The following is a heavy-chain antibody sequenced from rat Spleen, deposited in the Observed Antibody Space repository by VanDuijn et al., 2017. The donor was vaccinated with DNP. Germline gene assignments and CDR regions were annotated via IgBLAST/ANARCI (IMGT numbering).Heavy chain of an antibody. CDR3: ARWTRYFDY. J-gene: IGHJ2*01. Sequence: EVQLQESGSGLVKPSQSLSLTCSVTGYSITSNYWGWIRKFPGDKMEYIGHISYSGGINYNPAFKSRISITRDTSKNHFFLHLNSVTTEDTATYYCARWTRYFDYWGQGVMVTVSS. V-gene: IGHV3-1*01. D-gene: IGHD1-7*01. CDR1: GYSITSNY. CDR2: ISYSGGI.